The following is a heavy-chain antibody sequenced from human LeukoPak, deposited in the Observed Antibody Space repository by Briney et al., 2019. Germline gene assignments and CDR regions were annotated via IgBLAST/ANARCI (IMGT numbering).Heavy chain of an antibody. D-gene: IGHD1-26*01. J-gene: IGHJ3*02. Sequence: GGSLRLSCAASGLTFSDHYMDWVRQAPGKGLGWVALITNKAERYTIKYAAPVEGRFTISRDDSKKSLYLQMNSLKTEDTAMYYCADLGAARGLEIWGQGTLVTVSS. CDR2: ITNKAERYTI. V-gene: IGHV3-72*01. CDR1: GLTFSDHY. CDR3: ADLGAARGLEI.